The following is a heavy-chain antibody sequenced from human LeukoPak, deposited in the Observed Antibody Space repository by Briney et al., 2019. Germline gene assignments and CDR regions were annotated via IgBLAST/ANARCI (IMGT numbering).Heavy chain of an antibody. J-gene: IGHJ4*02. CDR3: ASLRERSYYARGFDD. CDR2: IYYSGST. D-gene: IGHD1-26*01. V-gene: IGHV4-39*01. Sequence: KPSGTLSLTCTVSGGSIRSSSYYWGWIRQPPGKGLEWIGSIYYSGSTYYNPSLKSRVTISVDTSKNQFSLKLSSVTAADTAVYYCASLRERSYYARGFDDCGQGTLVTVSS. CDR1: GGSIRSSSYY.